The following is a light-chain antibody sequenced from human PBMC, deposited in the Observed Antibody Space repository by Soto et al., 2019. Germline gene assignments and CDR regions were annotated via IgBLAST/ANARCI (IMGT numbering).Light chain of an antibody. Sequence: QSALAQPASVSGSPGQSITISCTGTSDDVGAYNSVSWYQQLPHKAPQVILYKGTQRPSGVSSRFSGSTSGNAASLTISGLQADDEADYFCCSSAPESTYVFGTGTTLTVL. V-gene: IGLV2-23*01. CDR1: SDDVGAYNS. J-gene: IGLJ1*01. CDR3: CSSAPESTYV. CDR2: KGT.